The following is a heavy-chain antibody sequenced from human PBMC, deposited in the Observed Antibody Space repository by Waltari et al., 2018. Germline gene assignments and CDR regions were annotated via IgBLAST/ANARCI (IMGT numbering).Heavy chain of an antibody. CDR1: GGSISSYY. D-gene: IGHD2-2*01. Sequence: QVQLQESGPGLVKPSETLSLTCTVSGGSISSYYWSCIRQPPGKGLEWIGYIDYRWNTNHNPSLKNRVTRSGDTSKNQFSLKLSSLTAADTAVYYCARQKRCSSTSCRAYYYYYGMDVWGQGTTVTVSS. CDR2: IDYRWNT. J-gene: IGHJ6*02. V-gene: IGHV4-59*08. CDR3: ARQKRCSSTSCRAYYYYYGMDV.